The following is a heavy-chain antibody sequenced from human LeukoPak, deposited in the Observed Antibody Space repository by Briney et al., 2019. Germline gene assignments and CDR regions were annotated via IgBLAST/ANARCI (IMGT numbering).Heavy chain of an antibody. CDR3: ARDLWTDSSGWS. J-gene: IGHJ5*02. CDR1: GFTFSSYA. CDR2: IWYDGSNK. Sequence: PGGSLRLSCAASGFTFSSYAMHWVRQAPGKGLEWVAVIWYDGSNKYYADSVKGRFTISRDNSKNTLYLQMNSLRAEDTAVYYCARDLWTDSSGWSWGQGTLVTVSS. V-gene: IGHV3-33*08. D-gene: IGHD6-19*01.